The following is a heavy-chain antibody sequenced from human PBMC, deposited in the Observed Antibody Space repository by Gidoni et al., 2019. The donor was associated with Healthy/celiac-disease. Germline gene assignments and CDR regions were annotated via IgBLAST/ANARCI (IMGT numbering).Heavy chain of an antibody. D-gene: IGHD6-25*01. J-gene: IGHJ3*02. Sequence: QVQLQESGPGLVKPSATLSLTCTVSGGSISSYYWSWIRQPPGKGLEWIGYIYYSGSTNYNPSLKSRVTISVDTSKNQFSLKLSSVTAADTAVYYCARHPGFTDAFDIWGQGTMVTVSS. CDR1: GGSISSYY. CDR2: IYYSGST. CDR3: ARHPGFTDAFDI. V-gene: IGHV4-59*08.